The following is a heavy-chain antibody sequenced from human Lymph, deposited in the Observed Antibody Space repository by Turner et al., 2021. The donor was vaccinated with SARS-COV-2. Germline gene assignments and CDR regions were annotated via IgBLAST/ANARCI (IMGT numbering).Heavy chain of an antibody. Sequence: EVQPVESGGGLIQPGGSLSLSCAASGFTVSSNYMTWVRQAPGKGLGWVSLIYSGGSTYYADSVKGRFTISRDNSKNTLYLQMNSLRADDTAVYYCARVLPYGDYFDYWGQGTLVTVSS. J-gene: IGHJ4*02. CDR2: IYSGGST. D-gene: IGHD4-17*01. V-gene: IGHV3-53*01. CDR1: GFTVSSNY. CDR3: ARVLPYGDYFDY.